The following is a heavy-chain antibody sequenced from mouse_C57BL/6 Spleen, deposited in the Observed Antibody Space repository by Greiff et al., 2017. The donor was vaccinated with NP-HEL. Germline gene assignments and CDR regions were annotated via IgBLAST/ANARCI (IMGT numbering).Heavy chain of an antibody. Sequence: VQLQQSGPGLVQPSQSLSITCTASGFSFTSYGVHWVRQSPGKGLEWLGVIWRGGSTDYNAAFLSRLSINKDNSKRQVFFKMDSLRADDTAMYYCARSYYSNYWYFGVGGTGTTVTVSS. D-gene: IGHD2-5*01. CDR2: IWRGGST. J-gene: IGHJ1*03. V-gene: IGHV2-5*01. CDR1: GFSFTSYG. CDR3: ARSYYSNYWYFGV.